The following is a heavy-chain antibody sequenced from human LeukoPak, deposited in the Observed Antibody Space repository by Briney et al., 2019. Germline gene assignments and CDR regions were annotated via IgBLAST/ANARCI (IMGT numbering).Heavy chain of an antibody. CDR2: ISGSGGST. CDR1: GFTFSSYA. J-gene: IGHJ4*02. CDR3: AKGRGGYPLGPFDY. D-gene: IGHD3-22*01. Sequence: GGSLRLSCAASGFTFSSYAMSWVRQAPGKGLEWVSAISGSGGSTYYADSVKGRFTITRDNSKNTLYLQMNSLRAEDTAVYYCAKGRGGYPLGPFDYWGQGTLVTVSS. V-gene: IGHV3-23*01.